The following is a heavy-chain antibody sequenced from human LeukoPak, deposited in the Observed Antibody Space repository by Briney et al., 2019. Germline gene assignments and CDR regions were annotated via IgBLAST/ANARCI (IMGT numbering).Heavy chain of an antibody. V-gene: IGHV3-48*03. D-gene: IGHD2-2*01. CDR1: GFTFSNYE. Sequence: GGSLRLPCAASGFTFSNYEMNWVRQAPGKGLEWVSYISSSGTTIYYADSVKGRFTLSRDNAENTLYLQMNNLRAEDTAVYYCARLLPSSSRAFDFWGQGTVVTVSS. J-gene: IGHJ3*01. CDR3: ARLLPSSSRAFDF. CDR2: ISSSGTTI.